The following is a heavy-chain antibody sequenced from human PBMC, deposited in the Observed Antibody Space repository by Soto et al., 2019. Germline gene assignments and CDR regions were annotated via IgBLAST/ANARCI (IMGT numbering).Heavy chain of an antibody. D-gene: IGHD3-16*01. CDR3: ARGWGRWPHEKPGDY. V-gene: IGHV1-8*01. J-gene: IGHJ4*02. CDR1: GYTFTTYD. Sequence: QVQLEQSGAEVKKPGASVKVSCKASGYTFTTYDINWVRQATGQGPEWMGWMNPNSGNTGYAQKFQGRVTMTRDTSTSTAYMELSSLRSEDTAVYYCARGWGRWPHEKPGDYWGQGTLVTVSS. CDR2: MNPNSGNT.